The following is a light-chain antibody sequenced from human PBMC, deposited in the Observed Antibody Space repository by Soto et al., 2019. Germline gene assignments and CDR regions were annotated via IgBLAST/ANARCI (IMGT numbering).Light chain of an antibody. J-gene: IGLJ1*01. CDR3: QSYDTSLSAYV. CDR2: EVS. CDR1: SSDVGAYNY. V-gene: IGLV2-8*01. Sequence: QSALTQPPSASGSPGQSVTISCTGTSSDVGAYNYVSWYQQHPGKAPKLMIHEVSKRPSGVPDRFSASKSGNTASLTVSGLQAEDEADYYCQSYDTSLSAYVFGTGTKLTVL.